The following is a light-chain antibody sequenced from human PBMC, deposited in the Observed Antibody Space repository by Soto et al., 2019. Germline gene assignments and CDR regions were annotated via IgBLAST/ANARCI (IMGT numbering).Light chain of an antibody. Sequence: QSVLAQPRSVSGSPGQSVTISCTGTNSDVGNYKYVSWYQQYPGKAPQVIIFDVSKRPSGVPDRFSGSKSGNTASLTISGLQAEDEADYYCCSYTTSSNYVFGTGTKVTVL. CDR1: NSDVGNYKY. CDR3: CSYTTSSNYV. J-gene: IGLJ1*01. CDR2: DVS. V-gene: IGLV2-11*01.